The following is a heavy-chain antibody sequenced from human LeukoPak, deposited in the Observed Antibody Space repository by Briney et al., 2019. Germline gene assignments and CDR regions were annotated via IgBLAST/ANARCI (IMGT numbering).Heavy chain of an antibody. D-gene: IGHD3-9*01. Sequence: PGGALRLSCAACGFTLSSYAMSWVRQAPGKGLKWVSAISGSGGSPYYADSVKGRFTISRDNSKNTLYLQMNSLRAEDTAVYYCAKDTSLGLRYFDWLTTPPIWGQGTTVTVSS. CDR2: ISGSGGSP. J-gene: IGHJ6*02. CDR3: AKDTSLGLRYFDWLTTPPI. CDR1: GFTLSSYA. V-gene: IGHV3-23*01.